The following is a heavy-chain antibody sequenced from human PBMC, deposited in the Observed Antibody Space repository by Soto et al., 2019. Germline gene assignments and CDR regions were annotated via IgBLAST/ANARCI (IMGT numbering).Heavy chain of an antibody. CDR1: GISLSTSGVG. V-gene: IGHV2-5*01. Sequence: QITLKGSGPTLVKPTQTLTLTCTLSGISLSTSGVGLGWIRQTPGKALEWLALVYWNDDKHYSPSLKSRLTITKDSSKNQAILIMTNMDPVDTATYYCARGLATLPVFAFDIWGQGTVVTVSS. J-gene: IGHJ3*02. CDR3: ARGLATLPVFAFDI. CDR2: VYWNDDK. D-gene: IGHD1-1*01.